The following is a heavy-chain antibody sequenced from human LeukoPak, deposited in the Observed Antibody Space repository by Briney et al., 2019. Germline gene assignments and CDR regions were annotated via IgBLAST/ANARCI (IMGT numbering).Heavy chain of an antibody. Sequence: SETLSLTCTVSGGSVSSYYWSWIRQPAGKGLEWIGRIYTSGSTNYNPSLKSRVTISVDTSKNQFSLKLSSVAAADTAVYYCARDRWYYDFWSGYYVGKQNAFDIWGQGTMVTVSS. CDR1: GGSVSSYY. D-gene: IGHD3-3*01. V-gene: IGHV4-4*07. CDR2: IYTSGST. J-gene: IGHJ3*02. CDR3: ARDRWYYDFWSGYYVGKQNAFDI.